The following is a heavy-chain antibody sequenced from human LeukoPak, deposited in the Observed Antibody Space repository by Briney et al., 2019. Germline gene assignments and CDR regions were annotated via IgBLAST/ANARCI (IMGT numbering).Heavy chain of an antibody. CDR2: IIGDGRDI. V-gene: IGHV3-23*01. CDR1: GFSFSIYA. J-gene: IGHJ4*02. CDR3: AKDLTPDGLYELDS. Sequence: GGSLRLSCAASGFSFSIYAMNWVRQAPGKGLEWVSLIIGDGRDIRYADSVKGRFTISRNNSKNILYLQMNSLRAEDTAVYFCAKDLTPDGLYELDSWGQGTLVTVCS. D-gene: IGHD5/OR15-5a*01.